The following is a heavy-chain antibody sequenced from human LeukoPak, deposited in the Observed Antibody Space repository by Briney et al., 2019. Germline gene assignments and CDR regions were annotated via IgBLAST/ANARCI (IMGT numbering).Heavy chain of an antibody. CDR2: INHSGST. CDR3: AIDKSSSWYEWRRQYYFDY. D-gene: IGHD6-13*01. V-gene: IGHV4-34*01. CDR1: GRSFSCYY. J-gene: IGHJ4*02. Sequence: SETLSLTCALYGRSFSCYYWSCLRQPAEKGLGWIGVINHSGSTNYNPSLKSRVTISVDTSKNQFSLKLSSVTAADTAVYYCAIDKSSSWYEWRRQYYFDYWGQGTLVTVSS.